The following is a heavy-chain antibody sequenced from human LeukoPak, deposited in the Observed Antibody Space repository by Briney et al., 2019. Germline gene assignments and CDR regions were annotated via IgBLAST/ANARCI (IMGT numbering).Heavy chain of an antibody. CDR3: AREGNDSVGDYAFDI. CDR1: GGTFSSYA. Sequence: ASVKVSCKASGGTFSSYAISWVRQAPGQGLEWMGGIIPIFGTANYAQKFQGRVTITADESTSTAYMELRSLRSDDTAVYYCAREGNDSVGDYAFDIWGQGTMVTVSS. CDR2: IIPIFGTA. D-gene: IGHD1-1*01. V-gene: IGHV1-69*13. J-gene: IGHJ3*02.